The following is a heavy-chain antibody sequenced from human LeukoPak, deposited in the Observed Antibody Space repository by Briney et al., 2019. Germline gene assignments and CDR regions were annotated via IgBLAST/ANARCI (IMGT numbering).Heavy chain of an antibody. D-gene: IGHD3-22*01. CDR1: GYNFTSYW. V-gene: IGHV5-51*01. Sequence: KPGESLKISCKGSGYNFTSYWIGWVRQMPGKGLEWMGSIYPGDSQTKYSPSFQGQVTISADRSISTASLQWSSLKASDTAMYYCARRLRDSTGYLGALDIWGQGTMVTVSS. CDR3: ARRLRDSTGYLGALDI. CDR2: IYPGDSQT. J-gene: IGHJ3*02.